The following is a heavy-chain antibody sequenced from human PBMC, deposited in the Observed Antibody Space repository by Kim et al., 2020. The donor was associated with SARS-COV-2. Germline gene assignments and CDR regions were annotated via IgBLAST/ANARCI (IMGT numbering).Heavy chain of an antibody. V-gene: IGHV3-7*01. CDR2: IRTNGSSK. CDR1: GFTFSSNC. D-gene: IGHD4-17*01. CDR3: ARDSYGDYE. Sequence: GGSLRLSCAASGFTFSSNCMTWVRQAPGKGLEWVGNIRTNGSSKNYVDSVKGRFTISIDNAKKSLYLQMNSLGAEDTAVYYCARDSYGDYEWGHGTL. J-gene: IGHJ4*03.